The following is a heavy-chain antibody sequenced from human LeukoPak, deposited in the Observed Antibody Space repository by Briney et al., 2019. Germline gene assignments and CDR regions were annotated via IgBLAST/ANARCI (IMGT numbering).Heavy chain of an antibody. Sequence: GGSLRLSCAASGFIFSNYAVHWVRQAPGKGLEWLAAIAYDGNNEYYADSVKGRFTVSRDNPKNTLYLQMNSLRREDTAVYYCARQSSESYYVMPFWGQGTRVTVSS. CDR1: GFIFSNYA. J-gene: IGHJ4*02. CDR3: ARQSSESYYVMPF. V-gene: IGHV3-30-3*01. D-gene: IGHD1-26*01. CDR2: IAYDGNNE.